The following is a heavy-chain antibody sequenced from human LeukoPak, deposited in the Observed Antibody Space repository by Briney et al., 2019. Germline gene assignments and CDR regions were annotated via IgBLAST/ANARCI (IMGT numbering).Heavy chain of an antibody. CDR3: ARDRMGGSYNRTDY. CDR2: ISSSSNYI. V-gene: IGHV3-21*01. D-gene: IGHD1-26*01. J-gene: IGHJ4*02. Sequence: GGSLRLSCAASGFTFSSYWVSWVRQAPGKGLEWVSSISSSSNYIYYADSVKGRFTISRDNAKNSLYLQMNSLRAEDTAVYYCARDRMGGSYNRTDYWGQGTLVTVSS. CDR1: GFTFSSYW.